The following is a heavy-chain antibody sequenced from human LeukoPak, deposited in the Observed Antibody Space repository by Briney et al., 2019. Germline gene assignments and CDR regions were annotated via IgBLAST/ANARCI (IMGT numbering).Heavy chain of an antibody. Sequence: GGSLRLSCAASGFAFSNYAMSWVRQAPGKGLEWVSGISAGGGSTYYADSVKGRFTISRDNSKNTLYLQMNSLGAEDTAVYYCAKDLDYYDSSGYYYGHAFDIWGQGTMVTVSS. V-gene: IGHV3-23*01. CDR1: GFAFSNYA. CDR3: AKDLDYYDSSGYYYGHAFDI. D-gene: IGHD3-22*01. CDR2: ISAGGGST. J-gene: IGHJ3*02.